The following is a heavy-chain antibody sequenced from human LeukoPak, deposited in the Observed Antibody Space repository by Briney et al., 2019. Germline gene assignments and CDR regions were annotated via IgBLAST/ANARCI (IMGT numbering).Heavy chain of an antibody. CDR3: AKDSSSGGHYFDY. J-gene: IGHJ4*02. CDR1: GFTFDDYA. CDR2: ISWNSSSI. Sequence: GRSLRLSCAASGFTFDDYAMHWVRQAPGKGLEWVSGISWNSSSIAYADSVRGRFTISRDNVKNSLFLELNSLRPEDTALYYCAKDSSSGGHYFDYWGQGTLLTVSS. V-gene: IGHV3-9*01. D-gene: IGHD6-6*01.